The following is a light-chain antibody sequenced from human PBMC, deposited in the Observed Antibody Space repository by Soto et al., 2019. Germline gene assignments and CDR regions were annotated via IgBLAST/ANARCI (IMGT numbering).Light chain of an antibody. V-gene: IGKV3-20*01. Sequence: ENVLTQSPGTHSLSPGERATLSCRASQNIDFYLSGNQQKPGQAPRLRIYGASIRATGIPDRLSGSGSGTDSALTIDRLEPEDFAVYYCQQYGSSPPVSFGPGTKVDMK. J-gene: IGKJ3*01. CDR2: GAS. CDR3: QQYGSSPPVS. CDR1: QNIDFY.